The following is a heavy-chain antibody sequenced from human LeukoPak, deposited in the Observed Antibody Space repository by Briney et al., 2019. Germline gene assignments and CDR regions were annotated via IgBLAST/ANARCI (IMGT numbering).Heavy chain of an antibody. V-gene: IGHV3-23*01. CDR1: GFTFSSYA. D-gene: IGHD2-2*01. CDR2: ISGSGGST. J-gene: IGHJ4*02. CDR3: AKIRREYQLLSTYFDY. Sequence: GGSLRLSCAASGFTFSSYAMSWVRQAPGKGLEWVSAISGSGGSTYYADSVKGRFTISRDNSKNTLYLQMNSLRAEDTAVYYCAKIRREYQLLSTYFDYWGQGTLVTVSS.